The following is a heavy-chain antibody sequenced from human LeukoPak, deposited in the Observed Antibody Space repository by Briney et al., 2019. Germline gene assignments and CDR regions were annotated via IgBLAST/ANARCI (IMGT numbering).Heavy chain of an antibody. CDR3: TRDQYNYGYVSWFDP. CDR2: ISESGSAI. V-gene: IGHV3-48*03. J-gene: IGHJ5*02. D-gene: IGHD5-18*01. Sequence: GGSLRLSCAASGFTFSSYEMNWVRLAPGKGLEWVSYISESGSAIYYADSVKGRFTISRDNAKNSLYLQMNSLRAEDTAVYYCTRDQYNYGYVSWFDPWGQGTLVTVSS. CDR1: GFTFSSYE.